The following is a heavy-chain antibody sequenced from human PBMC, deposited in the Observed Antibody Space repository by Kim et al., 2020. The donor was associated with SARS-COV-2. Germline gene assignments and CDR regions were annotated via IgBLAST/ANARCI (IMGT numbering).Heavy chain of an antibody. V-gene: IGHV3-30*04. D-gene: IGHD2-8*02. CDR3: ARGGVRGFDY. CDR1: GFTFNTYS. CDR2: ISYDGSDR. Sequence: GGSLRLSCAASGFTFNTYSMHWVRQAPGEGLEWVAVISYDGSDRYNADSVKGRFTISRDNSRNTLSLQMNSLSAEDAAVYYCARGGVRGFDYWGQGTLVT. J-gene: IGHJ4*02.